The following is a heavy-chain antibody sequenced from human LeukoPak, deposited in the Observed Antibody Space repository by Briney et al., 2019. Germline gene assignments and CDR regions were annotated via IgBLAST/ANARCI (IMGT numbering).Heavy chain of an antibody. Sequence: SETLSLTCAVYGGSFSGYYWSWIRQPPGKGLEWIGEINHSGSTNYNPSLKSRVTISVDTSKNQFSLKLKSVTAADTAVYYCASGFGYYFDYWGQGTLVTVSS. J-gene: IGHJ4*02. D-gene: IGHD3-10*01. CDR1: GGSFSGYY. V-gene: IGHV4-34*01. CDR3: ASGFGYYFDY. CDR2: INHSGST.